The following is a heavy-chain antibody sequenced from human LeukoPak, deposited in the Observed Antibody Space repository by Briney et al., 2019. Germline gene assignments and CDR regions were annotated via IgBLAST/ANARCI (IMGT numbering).Heavy chain of an antibody. Sequence: GGSLRLSCAASGFTFSSYSMNWVRQAPGKGLEWVSSISSSSSYIYYADSVKGRFTISRDNAKNSLYLQMNSLRAEDTAVYYCARDHRQWLERDAFDIWGQETMVTVSS. CDR3: ARDHRQWLERDAFDI. J-gene: IGHJ3*02. D-gene: IGHD6-19*01. V-gene: IGHV3-21*01. CDR2: ISSSSSYI. CDR1: GFTFSSYS.